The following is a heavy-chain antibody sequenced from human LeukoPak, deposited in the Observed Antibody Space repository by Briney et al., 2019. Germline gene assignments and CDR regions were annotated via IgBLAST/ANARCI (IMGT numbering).Heavy chain of an antibody. V-gene: IGHV4-39*01. Sequence: SETLSLTCTVSGGSISSSSYYWGWIRQPPGKGLEWIGSIYYSGSTYYNPSLKSRVTISVDTSKNQFSLKLSSVTAADTAVYYCARQLHYYGSGSYYPSLPFDYWGQGTLVTVSS. CDR1: GGSISSSSYY. D-gene: IGHD3-10*01. J-gene: IGHJ4*02. CDR3: ARQLHYYGSGSYYPSLPFDY. CDR2: IYYSGST.